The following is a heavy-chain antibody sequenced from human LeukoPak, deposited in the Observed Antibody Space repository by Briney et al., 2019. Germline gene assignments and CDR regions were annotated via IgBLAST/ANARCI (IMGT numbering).Heavy chain of an antibody. D-gene: IGHD3-10*01. Sequence: SETLSLTCTVSGYSISSGYYWSWIRQPAGKGLEWIGRIYTSGSTNYNPSLRSRVTTSIDTSKNQFSLKLSSVTAADTAVYYCAREYGSGTYFQYYYYYYYMDVWGKGTTVTISS. CDR2: IYTSGST. J-gene: IGHJ6*03. CDR1: GYSISSGYY. V-gene: IGHV4-61*02. CDR3: AREYGSGTYFQYYYYYYYMDV.